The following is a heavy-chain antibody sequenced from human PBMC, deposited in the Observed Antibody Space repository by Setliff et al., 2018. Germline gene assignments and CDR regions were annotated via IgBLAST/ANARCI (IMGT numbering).Heavy chain of an antibody. D-gene: IGHD3-16*02. V-gene: IGHV1-2*02. J-gene: IGHJ5*01. CDR2: INPDSGDT. Sequence: ASVKVSCKASGYSFTGHFLHWVRQAPGRGLEWMGWINPDSGDTHSPQNFQGRVRMTRDTSMSTVYMELTRLTSDDTAVYYCTRSSSYGMRYWFDSWGQGPLVTVSS. CDR1: GYSFTGHF. CDR3: TRSSSYGMRYWFDS.